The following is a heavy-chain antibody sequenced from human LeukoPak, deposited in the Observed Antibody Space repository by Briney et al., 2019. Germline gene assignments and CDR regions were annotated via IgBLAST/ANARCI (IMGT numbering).Heavy chain of an antibody. Sequence: GESLKISCKGSGYSFTSYWIAWVRQMPGKGLEWMGIIYPGDSDVRYSPSFQGQVTISADKSISTASLQWSSLTTSDTAIYYCARRVESGYSFDYWGQGTLVTVSS. CDR1: GYSFTSYW. V-gene: IGHV5-51*01. J-gene: IGHJ4*02. CDR2: IYPGDSDV. CDR3: ARRVESGYSFDY. D-gene: IGHD3-22*01.